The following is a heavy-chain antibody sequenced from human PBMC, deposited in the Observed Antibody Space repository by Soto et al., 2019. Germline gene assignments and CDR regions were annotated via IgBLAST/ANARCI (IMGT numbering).Heavy chain of an antibody. Sequence: PGGSLRLFCAVDRFTFSDAWMIWVRQAAGRGLEWVGRIKRQTDGGTTDYAAPVKGRFTISRDNSINTLYLQMNSLKTEDTAVYYCAARVTITSIVITDEEAFDIWGQGILVTVSS. J-gene: IGHJ3*02. CDR3: AARVTITSIVITDEEAFDI. V-gene: IGHV3-15*01. D-gene: IGHD3-22*01. CDR2: IKRQTDGGTT. CDR1: RFTFSDAW.